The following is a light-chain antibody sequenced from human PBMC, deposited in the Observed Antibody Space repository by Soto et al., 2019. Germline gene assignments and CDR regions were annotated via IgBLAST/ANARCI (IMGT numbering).Light chain of an antibody. CDR3: QQANSFPLT. Sequence: DIQVTQSPSSLSASVGDRVTITCRASQGISNWLAWYQQKPEKAPKLLIYVASSLQSGVPSRFSGSGSGTDFTLTISRLQPEDFATYYCQQANSFPLTFGQGTRLDIK. V-gene: IGKV1-12*01. CDR1: QGISNW. CDR2: VAS. J-gene: IGKJ5*01.